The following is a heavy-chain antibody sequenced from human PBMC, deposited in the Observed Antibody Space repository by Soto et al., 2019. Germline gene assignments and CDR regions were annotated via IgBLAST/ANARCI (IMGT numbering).Heavy chain of an antibody. CDR3: ARYRREAVAGYTLDN. V-gene: IGHV4-59*01. CDR2: VYNSGST. Sequence: SETLSLTCPVSGGSISSNYWTWIRQPPGKGLEWIGYVYNSGSTNYNPSLKSRVTISEDTSKSQFSLKVNSMTAADTAVYYCARYRREAVAGYTLDNWGQGTLVTVSS. CDR1: GGSISSNY. D-gene: IGHD6-13*01. J-gene: IGHJ4*02.